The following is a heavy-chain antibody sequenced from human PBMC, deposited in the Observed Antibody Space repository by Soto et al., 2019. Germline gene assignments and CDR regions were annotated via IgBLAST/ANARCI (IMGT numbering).Heavy chain of an antibody. D-gene: IGHD3-9*01. CDR3: ARLSVGVTGNYIED. CDR1: GGSIINDGFY. V-gene: IGHV4-39*02. CDR2: INYHGTT. Sequence: QLQLQESGPGLVKPSETLSLTCVVSGGSIINDGFYWVWVRQSPENGLQWIASINYHGTTVYRASLRSRSTISVDTSKSLFSLRLISVTAAYTAVYYCARLSVGVTGNYIEDWGQGARVTVSS. J-gene: IGHJ4*02.